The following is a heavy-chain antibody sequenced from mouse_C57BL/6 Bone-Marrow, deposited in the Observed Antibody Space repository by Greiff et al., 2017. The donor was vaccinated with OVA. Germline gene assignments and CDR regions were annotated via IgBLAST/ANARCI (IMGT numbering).Heavy chain of an antibody. CDR1: GYTFTGYW. CDR3: AREGTLRLRPYYFDY. D-gene: IGHD3-2*02. V-gene: IGHV1-9*01. Sequence: LVESGAELMKPGASVKLSCKATGYTFTGYWIEWVKQRPGHGLEWIGEILPGSGSTNYNEKFKGKATFTANTTSNTAYMQLNSLTTEDSAIYYCAREGTLRLRPYYFDYWGQGTTLTVSA. J-gene: IGHJ2*01. CDR2: ILPGSGST.